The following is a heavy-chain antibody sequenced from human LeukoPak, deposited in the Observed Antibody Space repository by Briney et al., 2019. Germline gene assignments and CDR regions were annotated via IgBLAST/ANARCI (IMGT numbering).Heavy chain of an antibody. CDR1: GGSISGYY. J-gene: IGHJ4*02. V-gene: IGHV4-59*08. Sequence: SETLSLTCTVSGGSISGYYWTWIPQPPGKGLEWIGYIYHSGGTNCNPSLKSRVTISLDTSKNQFSLKLTSVTAADTAVYYCARRTAVAPAYHFGYWGQGILVTVSS. D-gene: IGHD5-18*01. CDR2: IYHSGGT. CDR3: ARRTAVAPAYHFGY.